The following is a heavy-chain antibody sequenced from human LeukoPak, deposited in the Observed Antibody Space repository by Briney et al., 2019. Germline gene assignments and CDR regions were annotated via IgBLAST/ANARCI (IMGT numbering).Heavy chain of an antibody. CDR3: ARHQYELLNYYFDY. V-gene: IGHV4-61*02. CDR1: GGSISSGSYY. D-gene: IGHD2-15*01. Sequence: KASETLSLTCTVSGGSISSGSYYWSWIRQPAGKGLEWIGRIYTSGSTNYNPSLKSRVTISVDTSKNQSSLKLSSVTAADTAVYYCARHQYELLNYYFDYWGQGTLVTVSS. J-gene: IGHJ4*02. CDR2: IYTSGST.